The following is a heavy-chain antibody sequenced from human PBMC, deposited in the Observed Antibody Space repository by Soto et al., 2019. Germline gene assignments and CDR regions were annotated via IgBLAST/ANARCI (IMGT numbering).Heavy chain of an antibody. D-gene: IGHD3-10*01. Sequence: GGSLRLSCVASGLTFGSRAMTWVRQAPGEGLQWVSTITDTGGDAKYADSVRGRFVISRDNSKKTLYLQMTSLTAEDSAMYYCARGSTESYPGSRIFDFWGRGTLFTVSS. CDR1: GLTFGSRA. J-gene: IGHJ4*02. CDR2: ITDTGGDA. CDR3: ARGSTESYPGSRIFDF. V-gene: IGHV3-23*01.